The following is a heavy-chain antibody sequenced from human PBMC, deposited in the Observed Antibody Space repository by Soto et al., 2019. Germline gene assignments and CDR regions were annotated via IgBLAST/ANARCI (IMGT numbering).Heavy chain of an antibody. CDR2: IYQSGST. J-gene: IGHJ5*02. CDR3: ARDMSGCSSSDCYLSGWFDP. D-gene: IGHD2-21*02. V-gene: IGHV4-30-2*01. CDR1: GAPITSGAYS. Sequence: TSETLSLTCTVSGAPITSGAYSWSWIRQPLGKGLEWIGFIYQSGSTHYNPSLKSRVTISVDRSKNHFSLQLTSLTAADTAVYYCARDMSGCSSSDCYLSGWFDPWGPGTLVTVSS.